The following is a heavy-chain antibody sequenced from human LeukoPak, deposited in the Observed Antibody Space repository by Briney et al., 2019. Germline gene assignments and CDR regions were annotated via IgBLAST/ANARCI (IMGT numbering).Heavy chain of an antibody. D-gene: IGHD1-26*01. CDR2: INHSGST. CDR3: ARERSGSYSPFPFDY. Sequence: SETLSLTCAVYGGSFSGYYWSWIRQPPGKGLEWIGEINHSGSTNYNPSLKSRVTISVDTSKNQFSLKLSSVTAADTAVYYCARERSGSYSPFPFDYWGQGTLVTVSS. V-gene: IGHV4-34*01. J-gene: IGHJ4*02. CDR1: GGSFSGYY.